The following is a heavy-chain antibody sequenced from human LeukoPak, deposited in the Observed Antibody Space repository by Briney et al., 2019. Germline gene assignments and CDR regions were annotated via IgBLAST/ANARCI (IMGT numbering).Heavy chain of an antibody. J-gene: IGHJ6*03. CDR3: AREAYYYGSGSYYSSSSLTYYMDV. CDR2: INHSGST. D-gene: IGHD3-10*01. V-gene: IGHV4-34*01. Sequence: SETLSLTCAVYGGSFSGYYWSWIRQPPGKGLEWIGEINHSGSTNYNPSLKSRVTISVDTSKNQVSLKLSSVTAADTAVYYCAREAYYYGSGSYYSSSSLTYYMDVWGTGTTVTISS. CDR1: GGSFSGYY.